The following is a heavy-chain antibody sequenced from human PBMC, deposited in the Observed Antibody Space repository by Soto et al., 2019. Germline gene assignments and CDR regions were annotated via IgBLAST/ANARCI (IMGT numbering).Heavy chain of an antibody. D-gene: IGHD1-7*01. CDR1: GGSFSGYY. V-gene: IGHV4-59*01. J-gene: IGHJ4*02. Sequence: PSETLSLTCAVYGGSFSGYYWSWIRQPPGKGLEWIGYIYYSGSANYNPSLKSRVTISVDTSKNQFSLKLSSVTAADTAVYYCARAAYNWNYGATYYFDYWGQGTLVTVSS. CDR2: IYYSGSA. CDR3: ARAAYNWNYGATYYFDY.